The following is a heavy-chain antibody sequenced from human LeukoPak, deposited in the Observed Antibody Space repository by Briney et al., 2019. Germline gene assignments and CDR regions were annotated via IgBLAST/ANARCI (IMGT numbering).Heavy chain of an antibody. V-gene: IGHV3-33*01. CDR2: IWYDGSNK. CDR1: GFTFSSYG. CDR3: ARDWSSIAARPGAFDI. D-gene: IGHD6-6*01. Sequence: GGSLRLSCAASGFTFSSYGMHWVRQAPGKGLEWVAVIWYDGSNKYYADSVKGRFTISRDNSKNTLYLQMNSLRAEDTAVCYCARDWSSIAARPGAFDIWGQGTMVTVSS. J-gene: IGHJ3*02.